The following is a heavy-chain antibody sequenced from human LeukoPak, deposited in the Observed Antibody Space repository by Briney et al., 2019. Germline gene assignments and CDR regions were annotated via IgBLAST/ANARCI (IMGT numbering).Heavy chain of an antibody. Sequence: SETLSLTCTVSGGSVSSGSYYWSWIRQPPGKGLEWIGYIYYSGSSNCNPSLKSRVTISVDTSKNQFSLKLSSVTAADTAVYYCARAKEIGEAADYWGQGTLVTVSS. CDR3: ARAKEIGEAADY. CDR2: IYYSGSS. J-gene: IGHJ4*02. V-gene: IGHV4-61*01. CDR1: GGSVSSGSYY. D-gene: IGHD3-10*01.